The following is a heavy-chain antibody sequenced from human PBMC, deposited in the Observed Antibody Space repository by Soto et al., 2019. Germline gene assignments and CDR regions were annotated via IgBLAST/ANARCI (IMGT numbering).Heavy chain of an antibody. CDR2: IYYSGST. D-gene: IGHD1-1*01. V-gene: IGHV4-31*03. CDR1: GGSISSGGYY. J-gene: IGHJ6*03. Sequence: SETLSLTCTVSGGSISSGGYYWSWIRQHPGKRLEWIGYIYYSGSTYHNPSLKSRVTISVDTSKNQFSLKLSSVTAADTAVYYCATNDATHYYYYYMDVWGKGTTVTVSS. CDR3: ATNDATHYYYYYMDV.